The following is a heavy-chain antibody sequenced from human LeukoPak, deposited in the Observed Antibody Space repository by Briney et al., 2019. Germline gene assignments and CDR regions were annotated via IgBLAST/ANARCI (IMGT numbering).Heavy chain of an antibody. D-gene: IGHD1-1*01. CDR3: ARHDWNDDYYYGMDV. J-gene: IGHJ6*02. V-gene: IGHV5-51*01. Sequence: IYPGDSDTRYSPSFQGQVTISADKSISTAYLQWSSLKASDTAMYYCARHDWNDDYYYGMDVWGQGTTVTVSS. CDR2: IYPGDSDT.